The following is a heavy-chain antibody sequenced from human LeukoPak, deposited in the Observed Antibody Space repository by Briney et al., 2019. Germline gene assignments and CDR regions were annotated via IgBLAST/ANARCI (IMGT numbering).Heavy chain of an antibody. Sequence: SVKVSCKASGGTFSSYTISWVRQAPGQGLEWMGRIIPILGIANYAQKFQGRVTITADKSTSTAYMELSSLRSEDTAVYYCARDRGATVTLGTFDIWGQGTMVTVSS. D-gene: IGHD4-17*01. V-gene: IGHV1-69*04. CDR3: ARDRGATVTLGTFDI. CDR2: IIPILGIA. CDR1: GGTFSSYT. J-gene: IGHJ3*02.